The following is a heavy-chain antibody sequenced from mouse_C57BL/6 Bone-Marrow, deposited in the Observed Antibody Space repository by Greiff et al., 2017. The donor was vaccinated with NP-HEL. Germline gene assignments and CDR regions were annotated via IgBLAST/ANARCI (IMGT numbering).Heavy chain of an antibody. V-gene: IGHV1-22*01. CDR1: GYTFTDYN. Sequence: VHVKQSGPELVKPGASVKMSCKASGYTFTDYNMHWVKQSHGKSLEWIGYINPNNGGTSYNQKFKGKATLTVNKSSSTAYMELRSLTSEDSAVYYCANYYGSSEVGWYFDVWGTGTTVTVSS. CDR2: INPNNGGT. CDR3: ANYYGSSEVGWYFDV. J-gene: IGHJ1*03. D-gene: IGHD1-1*01.